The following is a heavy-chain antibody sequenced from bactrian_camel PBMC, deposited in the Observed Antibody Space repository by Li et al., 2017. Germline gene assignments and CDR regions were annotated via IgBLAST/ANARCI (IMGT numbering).Heavy chain of an antibody. J-gene: IGHJ4*01. D-gene: IGHD1*01. CDR1: DTYTFSTYC. CDR2: ISRDAGT. Sequence: HVQLVESGGGSVQAGGSLRLSCVASDTYTFSTYCMGWFRQTPGTERETIAAISRDAGTRYADSVKGRFIISRDNDKNTVYLQLSNLKVEDTAVYYCVAAGSPRNSLAQNNWGQETQVTVS. V-gene: IGHV3S53*01. CDR3: VAAGSPRNSLAQNN.